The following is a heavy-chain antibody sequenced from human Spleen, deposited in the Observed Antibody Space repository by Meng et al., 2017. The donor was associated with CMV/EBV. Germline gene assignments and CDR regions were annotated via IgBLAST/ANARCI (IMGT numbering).Heavy chain of an antibody. J-gene: IGHJ4*02. CDR3: ARGRYYYDSSGRGGLDY. CDR2: IIPILGIA. CDR1: GGTFSSYT. V-gene: IGHV1-69*16. D-gene: IGHD3-22*01. Sequence: SVKVSCKASGGTFSSYTISWVRQAPGQGLEWMGRIIPILGIANYAQKFQGRVTITTDESTSTAYMELSSLRSEDTAVYYCARGRYYYDSSGRGGLDYWGQGTLVTVSS.